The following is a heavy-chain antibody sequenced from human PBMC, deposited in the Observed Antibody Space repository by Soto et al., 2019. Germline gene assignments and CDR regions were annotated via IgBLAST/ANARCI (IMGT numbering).Heavy chain of an antibody. D-gene: IGHD4-17*01. V-gene: IGHV1-69*04. Sequence: GASVKVSCKASGGTFSSYTISWVRQAPGQGLEWMGRIIPILGIANYAQKFQGRVTITADKSTSTAYMELSSLRSEDTAVYYCARERGYTVTHRYYFDYWGQGTLVTVSS. J-gene: IGHJ4*02. CDR1: GGTFSSYT. CDR2: IIPILGIA. CDR3: ARERGYTVTHRYYFDY.